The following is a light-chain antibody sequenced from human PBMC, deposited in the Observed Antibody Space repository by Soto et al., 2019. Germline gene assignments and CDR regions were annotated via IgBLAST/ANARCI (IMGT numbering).Light chain of an antibody. CDR2: EDN. CDR3: QSYDSSIVV. V-gene: IGLV6-57*04. J-gene: IGLJ2*01. Sequence: NFMLTQPHSVSESPGKTVTISCTRSSGSIASNYVQWYQQRPGSAPTTVIYEDNQRPSGVPDRFSGSIDSSYNSASLTISGLKTEDEDDYYCQSYDSSIVVFGGGTKLTVL. CDR1: SGSIASNY.